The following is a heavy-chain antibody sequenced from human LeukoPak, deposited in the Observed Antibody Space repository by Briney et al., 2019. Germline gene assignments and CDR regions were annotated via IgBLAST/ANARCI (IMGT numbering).Heavy chain of an antibody. V-gene: IGHV4-31*03. CDR2: IYYSGST. D-gene: IGHD3-22*01. CDR1: DGSISSGGYY. J-gene: IGHJ4*02. Sequence: PSETLSLTCTVSDGSISSGGYYWSWIRQHPGKGLEWIGYIYYSGSTYYNPSLKSRVTISVDTSKNQFSLKLSSVTAADTAVYYCARFDYYDSSGSLWGQGTLVTVSS. CDR3: ARFDYYDSSGSL.